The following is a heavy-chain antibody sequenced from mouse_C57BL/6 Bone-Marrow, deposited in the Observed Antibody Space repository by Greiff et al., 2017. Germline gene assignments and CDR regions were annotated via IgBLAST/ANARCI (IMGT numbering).Heavy chain of an antibody. V-gene: IGHV1-72*01. CDR2: IDPNSGGT. D-gene: IGHD1-1*01. J-gene: IGHJ4*01. Sequence: QVQLQQPGAELVKPGASVKLSCKASGYTFTSYWMHWVKQRPGRGLEWIGRIDPNSGGTKYNEKFKSKATLTVDKPSSTAYMQLSSLTSEDSAVYYCARNSVITTVVATDYAMDYWGQGTSVTVSS. CDR1: GYTFTSYW. CDR3: ARNSVITTVVATDYAMDY.